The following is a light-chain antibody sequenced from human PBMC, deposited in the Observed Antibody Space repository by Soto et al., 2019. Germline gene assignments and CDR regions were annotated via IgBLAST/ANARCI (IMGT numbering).Light chain of an antibody. Sequence: EIVLTQSPATLSLSPGERATLSCRASQSVSSYLAWYQQKPGRAPRLLIYDASSRATGIPARFSGSGSETEFTLTISSLEPEDFAVYYCQQRSNWPVTFGQGTRVEIK. V-gene: IGKV3-11*01. J-gene: IGKJ1*01. CDR2: DAS. CDR1: QSVSSY. CDR3: QQRSNWPVT.